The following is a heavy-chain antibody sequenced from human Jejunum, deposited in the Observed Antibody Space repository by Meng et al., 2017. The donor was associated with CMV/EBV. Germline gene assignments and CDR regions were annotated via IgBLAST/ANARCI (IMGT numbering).Heavy chain of an antibody. V-gene: IGHV4-59*01. CDR1: GGSISNSY. Sequence: VSGGSISNSYWSWLRHSPGKGLEWIGYLHSSGTTSYNPSLKSRVSMSFDTPKNRFSLKLTSVTAADTAVYYCARDRGNTYGYELAYWGQGTLVTVSS. J-gene: IGHJ4*02. CDR2: LHSSGTT. CDR3: ARDRGNTYGYELAY. D-gene: IGHD5-18*01.